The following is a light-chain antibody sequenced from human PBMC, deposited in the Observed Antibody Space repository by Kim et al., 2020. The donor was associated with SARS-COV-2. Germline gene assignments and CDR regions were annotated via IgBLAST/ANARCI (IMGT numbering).Light chain of an antibody. Sequence: WSPGERAILSCRTSQSIGNFLAWYQQRPGQAPRLLIYDASIRATGIPARFSGYGSGTDFALAINNLEPEDFAVYYCQQRFSWPLTFGGGTKVDIK. V-gene: IGKV3-11*01. CDR2: DAS. J-gene: IGKJ4*01. CDR1: QSIGNF. CDR3: QQRFSWPLT.